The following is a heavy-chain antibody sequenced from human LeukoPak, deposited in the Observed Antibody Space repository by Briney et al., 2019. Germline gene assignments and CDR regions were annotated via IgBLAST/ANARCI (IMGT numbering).Heavy chain of an antibody. CDR2: IYHSGSGST. CDR1: GGSISSGGHS. Sequence: PSETLSLTCTVSGGSISSGGHSWSWLRQPPGKGLEWIGYIYHSGSGSTYYNPSLKSRVTISIDKSKNQFSLKLSSVTAADTAVYYCARINDFWSCPTLDVWGQGTTVTVSS. CDR3: ARINDFWSCPTLDV. V-gene: IGHV4-30-2*01. D-gene: IGHD3-3*01. J-gene: IGHJ6*02.